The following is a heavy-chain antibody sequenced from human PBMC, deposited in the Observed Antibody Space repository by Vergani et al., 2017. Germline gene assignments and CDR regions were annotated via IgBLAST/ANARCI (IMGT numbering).Heavy chain of an antibody. D-gene: IGHD4-23*01. CDR3: AKDRTTVVTLGLDY. V-gene: IGHV3-30*18. CDR1: GFTFSSYG. J-gene: IGHJ4*02. CDR2: ISYDGSNK. Sequence: QVQLVESGGGVVQPGRSLRLSCAASGFTFSSYGMHWVRQAPGKGLEWVAVISYDGSNKYYADSVKGRFTISRDNSKNTLYLQMNSLRAEDTAVYYCAKDRTTVVTLGLDYWGQGTLVTVSS.